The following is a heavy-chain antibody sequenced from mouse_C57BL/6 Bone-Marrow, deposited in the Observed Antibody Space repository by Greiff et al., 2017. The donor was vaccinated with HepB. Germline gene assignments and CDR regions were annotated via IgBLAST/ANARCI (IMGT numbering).Heavy chain of an antibody. D-gene: IGHD2-4*01. J-gene: IGHJ3*01. Sequence: QVQLQQPGAELVKPGASVKLSCKASGYTFTSYWMQWVKQRPGQGLEWIGEIDPSDSYTNYNQKFKGKATLTVDTSSNTAYMQLSSLTSEDSAVYYCARDDYEEWFAYWGQGTLVTVSA. CDR1: GYTFTSYW. CDR2: IDPSDSYT. V-gene: IGHV1-50*01. CDR3: ARDDYEEWFAY.